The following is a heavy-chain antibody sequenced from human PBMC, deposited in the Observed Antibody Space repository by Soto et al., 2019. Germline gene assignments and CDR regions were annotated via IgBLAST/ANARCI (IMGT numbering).Heavy chain of an antibody. CDR3: ARHSGYDLTVPFQH. CDR1: GGTFSSNT. J-gene: IGHJ1*01. Sequence: SVKVSCKATGGTFSSNTISWVRQAPGQGLEWMGRIIPILGIANYAQKIQGRVTITADKSTSTAYMDLCSLRSEDSAVYYCARHSGYDLTVPFQHWGHGTLVTVSS. D-gene: IGHD5-12*01. CDR2: IIPILGIA. V-gene: IGHV1-69*02.